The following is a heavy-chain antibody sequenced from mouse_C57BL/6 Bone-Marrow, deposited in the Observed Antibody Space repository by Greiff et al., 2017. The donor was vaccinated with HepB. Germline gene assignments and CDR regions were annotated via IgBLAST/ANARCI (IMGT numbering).Heavy chain of an antibody. CDR2: FHPYNDDT. CDR3: AGQGSSSDYYAMDY. CDR1: GYTFTTYS. V-gene: IGHV1-47*01. D-gene: IGHD1-1*01. J-gene: IGHJ4*01. Sequence: QVQLQQSGAELVKPGASVKMSCKASGYTFTTYSIEWVKQNPGKSLEWIGEFHPYNDDTKYNEKFKGKATLTVEKSSSTVYLELSRLTSDDSAVYDCAGQGSSSDYYAMDYWGQGTSVTVSS.